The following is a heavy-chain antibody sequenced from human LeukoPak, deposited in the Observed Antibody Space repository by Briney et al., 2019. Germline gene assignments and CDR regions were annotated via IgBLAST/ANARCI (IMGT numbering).Heavy chain of an antibody. J-gene: IGHJ5*02. Sequence: SETLSLTCNVSGDSATSDIYFWGWLRQPPGKGLEWIGAIYYTGRTYYNPSLGSRVSISVDSSKRHFSLELTSVTVADTAVYYCATLTMSGLGIIPPASWGQGTLVTVSS. CDR2: IYYTGRT. D-gene: IGHD3/OR15-3a*01. V-gene: IGHV4-39*01. CDR3: ATLTMSGLGIIPPAS. CDR1: GDSATSDIYF.